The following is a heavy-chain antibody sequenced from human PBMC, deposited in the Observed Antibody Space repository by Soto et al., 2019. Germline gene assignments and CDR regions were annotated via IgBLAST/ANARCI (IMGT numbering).Heavy chain of an antibody. V-gene: IGHV1-69*02. D-gene: IGHD4-17*01. CDR1: GGTFSSYT. J-gene: IGHJ4*02. CDR3: GAYDYGDYVFDY. Sequence: QVQLVQSGAEVKKPGSSVKVSCKASGGTFSSYTISWVRQAPGQGVEWMGRIIPILGIANYAQKFQGRVTITADKCTSTAYMELRSLRSEDTAVYYCGAYDYGDYVFDYWGQGTLVTVSS. CDR2: IIPILGIA.